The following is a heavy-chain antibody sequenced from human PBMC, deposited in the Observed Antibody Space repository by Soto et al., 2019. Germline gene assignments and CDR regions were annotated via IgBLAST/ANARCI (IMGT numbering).Heavy chain of an antibody. CDR1: GYSFAGFW. CDR2: ISPRDSDT. D-gene: IGHD3-22*01. CDR3: ARVLYYYDSSGYPTPDDAFDI. J-gene: IGHJ3*02. V-gene: IGHV5-51*01. Sequence: GXSLKTSCEGSGYSFAGFWIGWVCQLPGRGLGGMGIISPRDSDTRYSPSFQGQVTISADKSISTAYLQWSSLKASDTAVYYCARVLYYYDSSGYPTPDDAFDIWGQGTMVTVSS.